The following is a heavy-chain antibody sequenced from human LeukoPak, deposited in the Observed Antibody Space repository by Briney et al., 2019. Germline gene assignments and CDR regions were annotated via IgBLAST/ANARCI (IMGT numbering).Heavy chain of an antibody. CDR3: ARDGGGIVVVAAMTPDYFDY. CDR2: ISAYNGNT. CDR1: GDTFTSYG. Sequence: GASVKVSCKASGDTFTSYGISWVRQAPGQGLEWMGWISAYNGNTNYAQKLQGRVTMTTDTSTSTAYMELRSLRSDDTAVYYCARDGGGIVVVAAMTPDYFDYWGQGTLVTVSS. V-gene: IGHV1-18*01. J-gene: IGHJ4*02. D-gene: IGHD2-15*01.